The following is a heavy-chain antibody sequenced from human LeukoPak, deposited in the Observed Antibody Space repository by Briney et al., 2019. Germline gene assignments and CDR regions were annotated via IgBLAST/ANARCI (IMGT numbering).Heavy chain of an antibody. V-gene: IGHV3-43*01. CDR3: ARSDSWQQLSS. D-gene: IGHD6-13*01. J-gene: IGHJ5*02. CDR1: GFTFAGYT. Sequence: GGSLRLSCAASGFTFAGYTMHWVRQPPGKGLEWVSLISWNGGSTSYADSVKGRFSISRDNSKNSLFLQMNSLRTEDTALYYCARSDSWQQLSSWGPGTLVTASS. CDR2: ISWNGGST.